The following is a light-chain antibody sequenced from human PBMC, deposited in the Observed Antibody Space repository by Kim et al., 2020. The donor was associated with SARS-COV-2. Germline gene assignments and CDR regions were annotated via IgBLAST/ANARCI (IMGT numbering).Light chain of an antibody. CDR1: SGNSDNA. Sequence: ASVKLTCTRGSGNSDNASAWHQQQPEKSPRYLMKLNSDGSHNKGDGIPDRFSGSSSGAERYLTISSLQSEDEADYYCQTWGTGIWVFGGGTQLTVL. J-gene: IGLJ3*02. CDR2: LNSDGSH. V-gene: IGLV4-69*01. CDR3: QTWGTGIWV.